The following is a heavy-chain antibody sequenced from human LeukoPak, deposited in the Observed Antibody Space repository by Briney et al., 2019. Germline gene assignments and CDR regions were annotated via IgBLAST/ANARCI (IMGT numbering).Heavy chain of an antibody. Sequence: TSQTLSLTCTVSGGSISSGSYYWSWIRQPAGKGLEWIGRIYTSGSTNYNPSLKSRVTISVDTSKNQFSLKLSSVTAADTAVYYCARARSSGYSFDYWGQGTLVTVSS. V-gene: IGHV4-61*02. CDR2: IYTSGST. D-gene: IGHD3-22*01. CDR3: ARARSSGYSFDY. J-gene: IGHJ4*02. CDR1: GGSISSGSYY.